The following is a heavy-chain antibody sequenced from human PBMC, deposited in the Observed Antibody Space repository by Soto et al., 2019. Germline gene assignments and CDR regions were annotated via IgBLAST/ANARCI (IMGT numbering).Heavy chain of an antibody. CDR1: GGSISSSTYY. J-gene: IGHJ4*02. Sequence: SETLSLSCTVSGGSISSSTYYWGWIRQPPGKGLEWIGSIYYSGSTYYNPSLKSRVTISVDTSKNQFSLKLSSVTAADTAVYYCANSYGDYVSYWGQGTLVTVSS. D-gene: IGHD4-17*01. CDR2: IYYSGST. CDR3: ANSYGDYVSY. V-gene: IGHV4-39*01.